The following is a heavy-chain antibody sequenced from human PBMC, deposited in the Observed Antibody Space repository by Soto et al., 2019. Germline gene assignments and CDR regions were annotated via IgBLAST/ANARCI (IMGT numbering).Heavy chain of an antibody. CDR2: IYASGRT. CDR3: ARHFDVDPSLDQYYFDL. D-gene: IGHD3-9*01. Sequence: QVQLQESGPGLVKPSETLSLTCTVSGVSITTYFWSWIRQPAGKAPEWVGHIYASGRTTYNPSLKSRVTMFVSPTQVSLRLTSVTAADTAVYYCARHFDVDPSLDQYYFDLWGRGALVTVSS. V-gene: IGHV4-4*07. J-gene: IGHJ2*01. CDR1: GVSITTYF.